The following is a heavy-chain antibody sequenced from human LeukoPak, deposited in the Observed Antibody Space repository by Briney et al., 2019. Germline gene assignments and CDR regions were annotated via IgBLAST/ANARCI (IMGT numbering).Heavy chain of an antibody. Sequence: GGSLRLSCAASGFTFNSYWMSWVRQAPGKGLEWVANIKKDGSEKYYADSVKGRFTISRDNAKNSLYLQVSRLRAEDTAVYYCARAQGYFDHWGQGTLVSVPS. J-gene: IGHJ4*02. CDR3: ARAQGYFDH. CDR2: IKKDGSEK. CDR1: GFTFNSYW. V-gene: IGHV3-7*01.